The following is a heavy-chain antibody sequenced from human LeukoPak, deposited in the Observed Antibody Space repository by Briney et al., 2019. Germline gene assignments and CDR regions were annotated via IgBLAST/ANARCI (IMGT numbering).Heavy chain of an antibody. D-gene: IGHD3-22*01. CDR3: ARMHYYDSSGYPHSFEY. J-gene: IGHJ4*02. V-gene: IGHV2-70*11. Sequence: SGPTLVKPTQTLTLTCTFSGFSLSTRGMCVSWIRQPPGKALEWLSRIDWDDDKYYSTSLKTRLTISKDTSKNQVVLTMTNMDPVDTATYYCARMHYYDSSGYPHSFEYWGQGTLVTVSS. CDR1: GFSLSTRGMC. CDR2: IDWDDDK.